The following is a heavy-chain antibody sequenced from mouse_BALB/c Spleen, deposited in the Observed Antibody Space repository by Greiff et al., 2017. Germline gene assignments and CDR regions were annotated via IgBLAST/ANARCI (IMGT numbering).Heavy chain of an antibody. Sequence: EVQLQQSGAELLKPGASVKLSCTASGFNIKDTYMHWVKQRPEQGLEWIGRIDPANGNTKYDPKFQGKATITADTSSNTAYLQLSSLTSEDTAVYYCARDGYYGWFDYWGQGTTLTVSS. CDR3: ARDGYYGWFDY. CDR1: GFNIKDTY. J-gene: IGHJ2*01. V-gene: IGHV14-3*02. CDR2: IDPANGNT. D-gene: IGHD2-3*01.